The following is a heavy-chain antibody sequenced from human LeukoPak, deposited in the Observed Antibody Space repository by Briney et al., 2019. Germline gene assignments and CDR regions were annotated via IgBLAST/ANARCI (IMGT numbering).Heavy chain of an antibody. D-gene: IGHD4-11*01. CDR2: ISYDGSNK. J-gene: IGHJ6*02. CDR3: ARAPHYSNYGPYYYGMDV. V-gene: IGHV3-30*04. CDR1: GFTFSSYA. Sequence: GGSLRLSCAASGFTFSSYAMHWVRPAPGKGLEWVAVISYDGSNKYYADSVKGRFTISRDNSKNTLYLQMNSLRAEDTAVYYCARAPHYSNYGPYYYGMDVWGQGTTVTVSS.